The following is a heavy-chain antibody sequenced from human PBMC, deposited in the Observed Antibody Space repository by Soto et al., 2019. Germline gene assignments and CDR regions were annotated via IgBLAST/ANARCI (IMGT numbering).Heavy chain of an antibody. CDR1: GGSIRNYY. CDR2: IYYIGIT. CDR3: ATVGTILGAVSSFDY. Sequence: QVQLQESGPGLVKPSETLSLTCTVSGGSIRNYYWGWIRQPPGKGLEYIGYIYYIGITNYNPSLKSRVTISADTSKNQFSLKMTSVTAADTAIYYCATVGTILGAVSSFDYWSRGTLVTVSS. V-gene: IGHV4-59*01. J-gene: IGHJ4*02. D-gene: IGHD3-3*01.